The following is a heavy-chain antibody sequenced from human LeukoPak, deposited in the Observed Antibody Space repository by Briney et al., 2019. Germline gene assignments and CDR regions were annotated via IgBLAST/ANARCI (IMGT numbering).Heavy chain of an antibody. CDR1: GGTFSSYA. CDR3: AREHHYDSSGEHDY. V-gene: IGHV1-2*02. J-gene: IGHJ4*02. Sequence: GASVKVSCKASGGTFSSYAISWVRQAPGQGLEWMGWINPNSGGTNYAQKFQGRVTMTRDTSISTAYMELSRLRSDDTAVYYCAREHHYDSSGEHDYWGQGTLVTVSS. CDR2: INPNSGGT. D-gene: IGHD3-22*01.